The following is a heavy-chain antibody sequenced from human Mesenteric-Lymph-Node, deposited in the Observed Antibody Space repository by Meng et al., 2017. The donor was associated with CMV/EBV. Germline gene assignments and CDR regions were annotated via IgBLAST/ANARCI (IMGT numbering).Heavy chain of an antibody. CDR3: AQWGSADFDY. CDR2: IYSGTTT. D-gene: IGHD6-25*01. Sequence: GESLKISCAASGFTFSSYWMSWVRQAPGKGLEWVSVIYSGTTTYYADSVKGRFTISRDNSKNTLYLQMNSLRAEDTAVYYCAQWGSADFDYWGQGTLVTVSS. CDR1: GFTFSSYW. V-gene: IGHV3-53*01. J-gene: IGHJ4*02.